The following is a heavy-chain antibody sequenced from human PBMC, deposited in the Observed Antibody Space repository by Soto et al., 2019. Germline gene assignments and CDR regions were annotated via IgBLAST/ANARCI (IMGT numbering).Heavy chain of an antibody. CDR2: IIPIFGTA. CDR1: GGTFSSYA. V-gene: IGHV1-69*13. J-gene: IGHJ4*02. CDR3: AREARYAAGPLDY. Sequence: ASVKVSCKASGGTFSSYAISWVRQAPGQGLEWMGGIIPIFGTANYAQKFQGRVTITADESTSTAYMELSSLRSEDTAVYYCAREARYAAGPLDYWGQGTLVTVSS. D-gene: IGHD5-12*01.